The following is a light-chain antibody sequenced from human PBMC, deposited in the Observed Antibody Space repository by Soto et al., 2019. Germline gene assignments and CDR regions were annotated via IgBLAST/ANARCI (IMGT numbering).Light chain of an antibody. CDR3: SSYTSSSTVV. CDR2: DVS. J-gene: IGLJ2*01. Sequence: QSALTQPASVSGSPGQSITISCTGTSSDVGGYNYVSWYQQHPGKAPKLMIYDVSDRPSGVSNRFSGSKSGNTASLTISGLQDEDEAHYYCSSYTSSSTVVFGGGTKLTVL. V-gene: IGLV2-14*01. CDR1: SSDVGGYNY.